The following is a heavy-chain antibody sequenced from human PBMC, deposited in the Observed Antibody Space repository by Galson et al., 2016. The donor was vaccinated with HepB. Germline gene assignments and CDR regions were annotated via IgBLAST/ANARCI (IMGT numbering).Heavy chain of an antibody. CDR1: GGSVNDYV. CDR3: AKGGWKHQLASWFDT. Sequence: SVKVSCKASGGSVNDYVIAWVRQAPGQGLEWLGGLIPVFGTAKYSQNFQGRVTITADGSTGTGYMELSSLKSDDTAVYYCAKGGWKHQLASWFDTWGQGTLVTVSS. D-gene: IGHD6-13*01. CDR2: LIPVFGTA. V-gene: IGHV1-69*13. J-gene: IGHJ5*02.